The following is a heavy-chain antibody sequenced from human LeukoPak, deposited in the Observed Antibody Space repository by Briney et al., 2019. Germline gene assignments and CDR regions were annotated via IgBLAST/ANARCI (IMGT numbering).Heavy chain of an antibody. CDR1: GFTFSSSW. D-gene: IGHD6-19*01. J-gene: IGHJ4*02. CDR2: IKQDGSEK. V-gene: IGHV3-7*01. CDR3: ARISTAVAGADY. Sequence: GGSLRLSCGAFGFTFSSSWMSWVRQTPGKGLEWVANIKQDGSEKYYVDSVKGRFTISRDNTKNSLYLQMDSLRAEDTAVYYCARISTAVAGADYWGQGILATVSS.